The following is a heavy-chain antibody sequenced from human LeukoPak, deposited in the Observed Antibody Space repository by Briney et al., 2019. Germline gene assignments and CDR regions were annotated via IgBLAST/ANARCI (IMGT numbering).Heavy chain of an antibody. CDR1: GGSFSGYY. V-gene: IGHV4-34*01. CDR3: ASRGCSSTSCYTGSENWFDP. J-gene: IGHJ5*02. CDR2: INHSGST. D-gene: IGHD2-2*02. Sequence: PSETLSLTCAVYGGSFSGYYWSWIRQPPGKGLEWIGEINHSGSTNYNPSLKSRVTISVDTSKNQFSLKLSSVTAADTAVCYCASRGCSSTSCYTGSENWFDPWGQGTLVTVSS.